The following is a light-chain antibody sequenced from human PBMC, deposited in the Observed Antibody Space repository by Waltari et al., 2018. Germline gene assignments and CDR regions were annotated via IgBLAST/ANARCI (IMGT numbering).Light chain of an antibody. J-gene: IGKJ5*01. Sequence: EIVLTQSPATLSLSPVDRATLSCRASQSVGSYFAWYQQKPGQAPRLIIYDASNRATGIPARFSGSGSGTDFTLTISSLEPEDFAVYYCQQRKNWPPITFGQGTRLDIK. CDR3: QQRKNWPPIT. V-gene: IGKV3-11*01. CDR1: QSVGSY. CDR2: DAS.